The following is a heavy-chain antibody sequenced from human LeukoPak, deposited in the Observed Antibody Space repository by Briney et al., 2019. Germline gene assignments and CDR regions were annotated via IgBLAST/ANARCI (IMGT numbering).Heavy chain of an antibody. CDR3: AKAYRWIQLWSNLDY. V-gene: IGHV3-30*18. D-gene: IGHD5-18*01. CDR1: GFTFSSYG. CDR2: ISYDGSNK. Sequence: PGGSLRLSCAASGFTFSSYGMHWVRQAPGKGLEWVAVISYDGSNKYYADSVKGRFTISRDNSKNTLYLQMNSLGAEDTAVYYCAKAYRWIQLWSNLDYWGQGTLVTVSS. J-gene: IGHJ4*02.